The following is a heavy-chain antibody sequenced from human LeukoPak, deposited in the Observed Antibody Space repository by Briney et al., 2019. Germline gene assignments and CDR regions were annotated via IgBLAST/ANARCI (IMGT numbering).Heavy chain of an antibody. Sequence: PSETLSLTCTVSGGSISSSSYYWGWIRQPPGKGLEWIGSIYYSGSTYYNPSLKSRVTISVDTSKNQFSLKLSSVTAADTAVYYCARHIDGLLGGMDVWGQGTTVTVSS. V-gene: IGHV4-39*01. CDR2: IYYSGST. CDR3: ARHIDGLLGGMDV. CDR1: GGSISSSSYY. J-gene: IGHJ6*02. D-gene: IGHD1-26*01.